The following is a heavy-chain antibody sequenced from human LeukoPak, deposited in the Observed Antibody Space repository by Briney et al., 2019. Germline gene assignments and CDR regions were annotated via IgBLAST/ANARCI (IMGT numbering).Heavy chain of an antibody. CDR1: GFTFENFG. Sequence: GGSLRHSCAASGFTFENFGMTWVRHVPGKGLEWVSGISWDASSSSYADSVKGRFTISRDNARNSLYLQMNSLTAEDTAVYYCTRDPNGDYVGAFDFWDKGTLVIVSS. CDR2: ISWDASSS. V-gene: IGHV3-20*04. D-gene: IGHD4-23*01. CDR3: TRDPNGDYVGAFDF. J-gene: IGHJ3*01.